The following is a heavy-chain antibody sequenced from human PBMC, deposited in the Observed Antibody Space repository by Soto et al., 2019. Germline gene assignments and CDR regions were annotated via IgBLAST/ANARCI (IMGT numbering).Heavy chain of an antibody. V-gene: IGHV3-15*01. CDR3: TTDLYYDFWSDYCYFDY. CDR1: GFTFSNAW. D-gene: IGHD3-3*01. J-gene: IGHJ4*02. CDR2: IKSKTDGGTT. Sequence: GGSLRLSCAASGFTFSNAWMSWVRQAPGKGLEWVGRIKSKTDGGTTDYAAPVKGRFTISRDDSKNTLYLQMNSLKTEDTAVYYGTTDLYYDFWSDYCYFDYWGQGTLVTVSS.